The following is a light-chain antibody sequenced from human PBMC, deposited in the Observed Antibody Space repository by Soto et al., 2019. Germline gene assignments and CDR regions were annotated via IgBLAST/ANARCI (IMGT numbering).Light chain of an antibody. CDR2: KAT. CDR3: QQYETFSPWT. V-gene: IGKV1-5*03. J-gene: IGKJ1*01. Sequence: DIQMTQSPSILAASVGGRVTITCRASQRIDTWLAWYQQKPGTSPKLLIYKATILQTGVPSRFSVRWSGTEFTLATSSLQPDDFATYYCQQYETFSPWTFGQGTKVE. CDR1: QRIDTW.